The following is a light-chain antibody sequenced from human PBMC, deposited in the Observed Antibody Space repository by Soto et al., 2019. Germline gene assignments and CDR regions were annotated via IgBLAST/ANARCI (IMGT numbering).Light chain of an antibody. Sequence: DIQLTQSPSFLSASAGDRVTITCRASQGISSYLAWYQQKPGKAPKLLIYAASTLQSGVPSRFSGSGSGTEFTLTISRLQPEDFATYYCQQLNSYPITFGQGTRLEIK. J-gene: IGKJ5*01. CDR2: AAS. CDR3: QQLNSYPIT. CDR1: QGISSY. V-gene: IGKV1-9*01.